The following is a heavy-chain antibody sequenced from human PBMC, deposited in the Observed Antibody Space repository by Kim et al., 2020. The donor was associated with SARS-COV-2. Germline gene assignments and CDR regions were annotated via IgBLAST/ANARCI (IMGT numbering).Heavy chain of an antibody. D-gene: IGHD5-12*01. V-gene: IGHV3-7*04. CDR3: ARGDYSGYDYIADY. Sequence: VDSVKARFTISRDNANISLYLQMNSLRAKDTVVYDCARGDYSGYDYIADYWGQGTLVTVSS. J-gene: IGHJ4*02.